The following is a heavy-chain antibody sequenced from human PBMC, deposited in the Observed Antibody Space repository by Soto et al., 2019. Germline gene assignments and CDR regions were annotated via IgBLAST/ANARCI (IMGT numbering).Heavy chain of an antibody. CDR1: GFSLSTSGVG. CDR3: THRGVKYSKGPGNDYGMNH. Sequence: SGPTLVNPTQTLTLTCTFSGFSLSTSGVGVGWIRQPPGKALECLALIYGNDDKRYSPSLKNRLTITKDTSKNQVVITMTNMDPVDTATYYCTHRGVKYSKGPGNDYGMNHWGQGTLVTVSS. D-gene: IGHD3-10*01. J-gene: IGHJ4*02. V-gene: IGHV2-5*01. CDR2: IYGNDDK.